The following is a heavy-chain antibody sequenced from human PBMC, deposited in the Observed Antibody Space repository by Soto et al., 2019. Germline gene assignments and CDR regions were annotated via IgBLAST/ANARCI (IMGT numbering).Heavy chain of an antibody. Sequence: GGSLRLSCAASGFTFRSFTMNWVRQAPGKGLGWVSTISSNSAYIYYTDALRGRFTISRDNAKNSLHLQMNSLRAEDTAVYYCARGVVVQSASPLYYYYGMDVWGQGTTVTVSS. V-gene: IGHV3-21*01. CDR2: ISSNSAYI. CDR3: ARGVVVQSASPLYYYYGMDV. D-gene: IGHD2-2*01. J-gene: IGHJ6*02. CDR1: GFTFRSFT.